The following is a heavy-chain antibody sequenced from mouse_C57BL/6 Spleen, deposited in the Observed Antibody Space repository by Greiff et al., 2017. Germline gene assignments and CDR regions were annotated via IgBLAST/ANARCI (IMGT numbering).Heavy chain of an antibody. D-gene: IGHD3-2*02. CDR3: ARSAQATAMDY. J-gene: IGHJ4*01. V-gene: IGHV1-82*01. CDR1: GYAFSSSW. CDR2: IYPGDGDT. Sequence: VKLMESGPELVKPGASVKISCKASGYAFSSSWMNWVKQRPGKGLEWIGRIYPGDGDTNYNGKFKGKATLTADKSSSTAYMQLSSLTSEDSAVYFCARSAQATAMDYWGQGTSVTVSS.